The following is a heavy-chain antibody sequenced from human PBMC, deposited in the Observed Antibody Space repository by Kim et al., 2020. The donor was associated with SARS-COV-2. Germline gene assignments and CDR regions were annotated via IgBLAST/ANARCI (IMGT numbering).Heavy chain of an antibody. D-gene: IGHD6-13*01. V-gene: IGHV1-24*01. CDR3: ATGAAAGTSSWFDP. J-gene: IGHJ5*02. CDR1: GYTLTELS. CDR2: FDPEDGET. Sequence: ASVKVSCKVSGYTLTELSMHWVRQAPGKGLEWMGGFDPEDGETIYAQKFQGRVTMTEDTSTDTPNMELSSLRSEDTAVYYCATGAAAGTSSWFDPWGQGTLVTVST.